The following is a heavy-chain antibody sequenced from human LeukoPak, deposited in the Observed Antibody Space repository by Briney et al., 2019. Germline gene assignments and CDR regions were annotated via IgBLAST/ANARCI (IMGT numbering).Heavy chain of an antibody. J-gene: IGHJ4*02. V-gene: IGHV3-23*01. Sequence: GGSLRLSCAASGFTFSIYAMSCVRQAPGEGLEWVSAISGSGGSTYYADSVKGRFTISRDNSKNTLYLQMNSLRAEDTAVYYCAKERRRPTDYWGQGTLVTVSS. CDR1: GFTFSIYA. CDR2: ISGSGGST. CDR3: AKERRRPTDY.